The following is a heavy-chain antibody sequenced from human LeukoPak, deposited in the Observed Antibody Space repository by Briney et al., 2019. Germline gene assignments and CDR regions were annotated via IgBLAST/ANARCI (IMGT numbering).Heavy chain of an antibody. CDR2: INPNSGDT. V-gene: IGHV1-2*02. D-gene: IGHD1-26*01. J-gene: IGHJ4*02. Sequence: ASVKVSCKASGYTFTGYYIHWVRQAPGQGLEWMGWINPNSGDTNYAQKFQGRVTMTRDTSISTAYMELSRLRSDDTAVYYCARGRGSYALDYWGQGTLVTVSS. CDR1: GYTFTGYY. CDR3: ARGRGSYALDY.